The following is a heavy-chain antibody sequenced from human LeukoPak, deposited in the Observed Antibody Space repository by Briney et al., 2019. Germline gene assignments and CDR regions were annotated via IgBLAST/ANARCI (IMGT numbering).Heavy chain of an antibody. D-gene: IGHD3-22*01. CDR1: GGSISSGSYY. V-gene: IGHV4-61*02. Sequence: SETLSLTCTVSGGSISSGSYYWSWIRQPAGKGLEWIGRIYTSGSTNYNPSLKSRVTISVDTSKNQFSLKLSSVTAADTAVYYCARQRDYDSSAGRWVRAFDIWGQGTMVTVSS. CDR3: ARQRDYDSSAGRWVRAFDI. CDR2: IYTSGST. J-gene: IGHJ3*02.